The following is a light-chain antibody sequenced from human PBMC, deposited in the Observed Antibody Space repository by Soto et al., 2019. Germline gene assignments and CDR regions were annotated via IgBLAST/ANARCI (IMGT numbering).Light chain of an antibody. CDR1: PSVSNS. Sequence: ESVLTQSPATLSLSPGERATLSCRASPSVSNSLAWYQHKPGQAPRLLIFDASIRLPTVSARFSGSVSGTEFTLTISGLQSEDFAVYFCQQYTDRPRTFGQGTKVDIK. J-gene: IGKJ1*01. V-gene: IGKV3-15*01. CDR2: DAS. CDR3: QQYTDRPRT.